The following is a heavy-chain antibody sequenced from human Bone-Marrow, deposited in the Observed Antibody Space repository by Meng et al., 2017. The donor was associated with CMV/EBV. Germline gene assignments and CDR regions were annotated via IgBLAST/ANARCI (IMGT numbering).Heavy chain of an antibody. V-gene: IGHV3-30*02. CDR3: ASFDLPPFVVITPGAFDI. J-gene: IGHJ3*02. Sequence: GGSLRLSCAASGFTFSSYGMHWVRQAPGKGLEWVAFIRYDGSNKYYADSVKGRFTISRDNSKNTLYLQMNSLRAEDTAVYYCASFDLPPFVVITPGAFDIWGQGTMVTVSS. CDR1: GFTFSSYG. CDR2: IRYDGSNK. D-gene: IGHD3-22*01.